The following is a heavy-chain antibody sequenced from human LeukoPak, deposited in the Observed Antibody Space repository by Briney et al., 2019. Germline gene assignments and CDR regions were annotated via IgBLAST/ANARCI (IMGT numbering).Heavy chain of an antibody. V-gene: IGHV4-61*02. D-gene: IGHD6-19*01. CDR2: ISSSGRT. CDR3: SRGAGPPWFDP. Sequence: PSETLSLTCTVSGASISSDTKFWRWIRQPAGKGLEWIGRISSSGRTDYNPSLKSRVTISLDTSKNQFSMKLNSVTAADTAVYYCSRGAGPPWFDPWGQGILVSVSS. J-gene: IGHJ5*02. CDR1: GASISSDTKF.